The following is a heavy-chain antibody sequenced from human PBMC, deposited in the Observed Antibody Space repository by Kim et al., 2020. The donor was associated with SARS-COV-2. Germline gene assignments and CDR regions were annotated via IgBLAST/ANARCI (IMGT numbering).Heavy chain of an antibody. CDR1: GYSFTSYW. V-gene: IGHV5-10-1*01. CDR3: ARGSSGWYGTGVNWFDP. Sequence: GESLKISCKGSGYSFTSYWISWVRQMPGKGLEWMGRIDPSDSYTNYSPSFQGHVTISADKSISTAYLQWSSLKASDTAMYYCARGSSGWYGTGVNWFDPWGQGTLVTVSS. J-gene: IGHJ5*02. D-gene: IGHD6-19*01. CDR2: IDPSDSYT.